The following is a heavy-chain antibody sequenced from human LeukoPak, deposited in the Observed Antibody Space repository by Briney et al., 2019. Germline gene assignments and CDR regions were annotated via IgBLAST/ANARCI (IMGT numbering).Heavy chain of an antibody. CDR2: INHSGST. D-gene: IGHD3-3*01. CDR3: ARGLRITIFGVVVARYYFDY. CDR1: GGSFSGYY. V-gene: IGHV4-34*01. J-gene: IGHJ4*02. Sequence: SETLSLTCAVYGGSFSGYYWSWIRQPPGKGLEWIGEINHSGSTNYNPSLKSRVTISVDTSKNQFSLKLSSVTAADTAVYYCARGLRITIFGVVVARYYFDYWGQGTLVTVSS.